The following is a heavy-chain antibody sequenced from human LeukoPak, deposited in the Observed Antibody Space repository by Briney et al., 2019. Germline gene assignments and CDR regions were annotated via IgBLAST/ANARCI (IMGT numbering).Heavy chain of an antibody. CDR2: INPKSGGT. D-gene: IGHD4-17*01. V-gene: IGHV1-2*02. CDR1: GYTFTDYF. Sequence: GASVKVSCKASGYTFTDYFMNWVRQAPGQGLEWMGWINPKSGGTVYAQKFQGRVTMTRDMSTSTVYMELSSLRSEDTAVYYCARSMTTVTTLRGVFDYWGQGTLVTVSS. CDR3: ARSMTTVTTLRGVFDY. J-gene: IGHJ4*02.